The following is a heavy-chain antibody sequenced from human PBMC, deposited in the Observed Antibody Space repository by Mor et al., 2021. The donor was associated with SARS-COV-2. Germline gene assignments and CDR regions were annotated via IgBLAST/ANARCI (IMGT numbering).Heavy chain of an antibody. CDR2: ISGSGGRT. Sequence: GWVSSISGSGGRTFYADSVKGRFTISRDNSKNTLYLQITSLRAEDMALYYCARDKGSADVFDIWGQGTKVTVSS. CDR3: ARDKGSADVFDI. D-gene: IGHD3-10*01. J-gene: IGHJ3*02. V-gene: IGHV3-23*01.